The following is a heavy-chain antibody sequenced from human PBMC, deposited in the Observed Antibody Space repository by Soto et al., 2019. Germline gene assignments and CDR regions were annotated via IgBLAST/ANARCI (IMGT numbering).Heavy chain of an antibody. CDR2: ISYDGSNK. Sequence: QVQLVESGGGVVQPGRSLRLSCAASGFTFSSYAMHWVRQAPGKGLEWVAVISYDGSNKYYADSVKGRFTISRDNSKNTLYLQMNSLRAEDTAVYYWARDSVVTGGFDYWGQGTLVTVSS. V-gene: IGHV3-30-3*01. D-gene: IGHD2-15*01. CDR1: GFTFSSYA. J-gene: IGHJ4*02. CDR3: ARDSVVTGGFDY.